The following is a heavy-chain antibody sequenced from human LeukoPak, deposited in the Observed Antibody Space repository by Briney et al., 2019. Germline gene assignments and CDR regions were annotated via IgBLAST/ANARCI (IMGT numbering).Heavy chain of an antibody. V-gene: IGHV4-34*01. Sequence: SETLSLTCAISGVSFSGYNWTWLRQPPGKGLEWIGHINHRGTTNFTPSLKSRVTMSVDTSKDQFGLNLASVTAADTAVYYCARAPVRGVMKYWSQGTLVIVSS. J-gene: IGHJ4*02. CDR3: ARAPVRGVMKY. CDR2: INHRGTT. D-gene: IGHD3-10*01. CDR1: GVSFSGYN.